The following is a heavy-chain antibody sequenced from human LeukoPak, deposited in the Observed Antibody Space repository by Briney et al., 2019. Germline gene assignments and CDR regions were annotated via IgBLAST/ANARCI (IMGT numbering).Heavy chain of an antibody. D-gene: IGHD1-26*01. Sequence: KPSETLSLTCTVSGGSISSSSYYWGWIRQPPGKGLEWIGSIYYSGSTYYNPSLKSRVTISVDTSKNQFSLKLSSVTAAHTAVYYCARLAYSGSYYWGQGTLVTVSS. CDR3: ARLAYSGSYY. J-gene: IGHJ4*02. CDR1: GGSISSSSYY. V-gene: IGHV4-39*01. CDR2: IYYSGST.